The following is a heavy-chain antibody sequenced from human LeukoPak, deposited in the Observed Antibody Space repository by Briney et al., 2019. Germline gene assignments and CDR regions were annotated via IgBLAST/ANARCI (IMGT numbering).Heavy chain of an antibody. V-gene: IGHV3-30*02. CDR3: AKDQYYYDSSGYWIDY. CDR2: IRYDGSNK. D-gene: IGHD3-22*01. Sequence: GGSLRLSCAASGFTFSSYGMHWVRQAPGQGLEWVAFIRYDGSNKYYADSVKGRFTISRDNSKNTLYLQMNSLRAEDTAVYYCAKDQYYYDSSGYWIDYWGQGTLVTVSS. CDR1: GFTFSSYG. J-gene: IGHJ4*02.